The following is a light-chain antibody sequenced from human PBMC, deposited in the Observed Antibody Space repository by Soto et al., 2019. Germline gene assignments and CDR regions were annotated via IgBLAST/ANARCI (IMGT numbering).Light chain of an antibody. CDR3: QQYNSCPCI. J-gene: IGKJ1*01. Sequence: IVLTQSPITLPLSPAHSATLSCRASQSVRTNLAWFQRKPGKAPRLLISGASTRGTGIPARFSGGGSWTEFTLTISSLQSEEFAIYYCQQYNSCPCIFGQGTKVDIK. V-gene: IGKV3-15*01. CDR1: QSVRTN. CDR2: GAS.